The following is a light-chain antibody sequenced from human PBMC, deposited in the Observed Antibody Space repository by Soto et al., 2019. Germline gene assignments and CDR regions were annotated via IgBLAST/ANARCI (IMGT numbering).Light chain of an antibody. V-gene: IGLV2-23*02. J-gene: IGLJ1*01. Sequence: QSVLTQPASVSGSPRQSITISCTGTSSDVGSYNLVSWFQQHPDKAPKLMIYEVIKRPSGVSNRFSGSKSGNTASLTISGLQAEDEADYYCCSYAGNTTYVFGTGTKLTVL. CDR3: CSYAGNTTYV. CDR2: EVI. CDR1: SSDVGSYNL.